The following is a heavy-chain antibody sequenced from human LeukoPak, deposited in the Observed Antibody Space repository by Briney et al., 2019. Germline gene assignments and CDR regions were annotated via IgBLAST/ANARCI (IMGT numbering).Heavy chain of an antibody. CDR3: ARIPIAAAGLFDY. V-gene: IGHV4-34*01. J-gene: IGHJ4*02. CDR1: GGSFSGYY. Sequence: SETLSLTCAVYGGSFSGYYWSWIRQPPGKGLEWIGEINHSGSTNYNPSLKSRDTISVDTSKNQFSLKLSSVTAADTAVYYCARIPIAAAGLFDYWGQGTQVTVSS. D-gene: IGHD6-13*01. CDR2: INHSGST.